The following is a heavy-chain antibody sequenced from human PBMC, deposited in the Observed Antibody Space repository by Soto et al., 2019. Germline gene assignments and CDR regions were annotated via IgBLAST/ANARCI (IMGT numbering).Heavy chain of an antibody. CDR1: GYSFSSYW. D-gene: IGHD5-18*01. J-gene: IGHJ3*02. CDR3: AVPIQLWLSDSFDI. Sequence: GESLKISCKGSGYSFSSYWIGWVRQMPGKGLEWMGIIYPGDSDTRYSPSFQGQVTIPADKSISTAYLQWSSLKTSDTAMYYCAVPIQLWLSDSFDIWGQGTMVTVSS. V-gene: IGHV5-51*01. CDR2: IYPGDSDT.